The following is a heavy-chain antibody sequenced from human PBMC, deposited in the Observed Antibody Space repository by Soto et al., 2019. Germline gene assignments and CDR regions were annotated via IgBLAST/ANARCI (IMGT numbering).Heavy chain of an antibody. CDR2: VGSNGDFT. CDR1: GCSCSKYA. V-gene: IGHV3-23*01. CDR3: AKDLLRITVNALGTFDI. D-gene: IGHD6-19*01. Sequence: EVQLLDSGGGWVQPGGSLSLSCAASGCSCSKYAMSWVREAPGNGLEWDSAVGSNGDFTYYADSVKGRFTISRDNSKNTLDLQMNSLRAEDTAVYSCAKDLLRITVNALGTFDIWCQGTMVSVSS. J-gene: IGHJ3*02.